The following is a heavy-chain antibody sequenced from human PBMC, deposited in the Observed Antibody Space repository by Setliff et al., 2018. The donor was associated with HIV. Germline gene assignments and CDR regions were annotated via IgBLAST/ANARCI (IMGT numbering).Heavy chain of an antibody. CDR1: GFTFSSAW. CDR3: AIEDGCGGHYHS. J-gene: IGHJ4*02. D-gene: IGHD2-21*01. CDR2: ISPDGSAT. Sequence: GGSLRLSCAASGFTFSSAWMGWVRQAPAKGLEWVANISPDGSATYYVDSVKGRFTISRDNAKNSLYLQMNSLRVEDTAVYYCAIEDGCGGHYHSWGQGTLVTVSS. V-gene: IGHV3-7*01.